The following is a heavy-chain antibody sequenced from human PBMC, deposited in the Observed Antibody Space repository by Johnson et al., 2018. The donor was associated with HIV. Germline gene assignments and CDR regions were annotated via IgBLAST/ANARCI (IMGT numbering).Heavy chain of an antibody. CDR2: ISNDGSNT. J-gene: IGHJ3*02. Sequence: QVQLVESGGNVVQPGRSQRLSCAASGFTFSDYSMHWVRQAPGKGLEWVAIISNDGSNTYFADSVKGRFTISRDNFKNTLYLQMNSLRAEDTAVYYCAKKGRAAAEGGVGAFDIWGQVTMVTVSS. CDR3: AKKGRAAAEGGVGAFDI. V-gene: IGHV3-30*07. D-gene: IGHD6-13*01. CDR1: GFTFSDYS.